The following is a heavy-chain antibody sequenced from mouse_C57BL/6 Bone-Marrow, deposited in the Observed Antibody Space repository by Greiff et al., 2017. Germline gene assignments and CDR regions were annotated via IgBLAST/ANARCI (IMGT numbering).Heavy chain of an antibody. D-gene: IGHD1-1*01. CDR2: IDPSDSYT. J-gene: IGHJ4*01. CDR3: ARSPYYGSSYSAMDY. CDR1: GYTFTSYW. V-gene: IGHV1-50*01. Sequence: VQLQQPGAELVKPGASVKLSCKASGYTFTSYWMQWVKQRPGQGLEWIGEIDPSDSYTNYNQKFKGKATLTVDTSSSPAYMQLSSLTSEDSAVYYCARSPYYGSSYSAMDYWGQGTSVTVSS.